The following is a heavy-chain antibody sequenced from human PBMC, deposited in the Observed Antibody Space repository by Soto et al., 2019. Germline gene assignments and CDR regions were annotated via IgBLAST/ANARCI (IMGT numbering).Heavy chain of an antibody. J-gene: IGHJ6*02. CDR1: GGSISSGRYS. Sequence: PSEILSLTCAVSGGSISSGRYSWSWIRQPPGKGLEWIGYISHSGNTYYNPSLKSRVTISVDGSKNEFSLRLRSVTAADTAVYYCARWVYYYGMDVWGQGTTVTVSS. V-gene: IGHV4-30-2*01. CDR2: ISHSGNT. CDR3: ARWVYYYGMDV.